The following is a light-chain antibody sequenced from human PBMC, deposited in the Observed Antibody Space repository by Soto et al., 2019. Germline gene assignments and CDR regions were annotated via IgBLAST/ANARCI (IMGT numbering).Light chain of an antibody. CDR1: SSDVGGYNY. CDR3: ASYAGGESMV. V-gene: IGLV2-8*01. CDR2: EVT. J-gene: IGLJ2*01. Sequence: QSALTQPPSASGSPGQSVTISCTGTSSDVGGYNYVSWYQQYPGKAPKLMIYEVTKRPSGVPDRFSGSKSGNTASLTVSGLQADDEADYLCASYAGGESMVFGGGTKLTVL.